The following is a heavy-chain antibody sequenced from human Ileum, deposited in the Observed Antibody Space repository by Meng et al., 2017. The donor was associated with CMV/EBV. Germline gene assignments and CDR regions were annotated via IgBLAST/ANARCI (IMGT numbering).Heavy chain of an antibody. D-gene: IGHD2-15*01. CDR2: ISGGGDPK. V-gene: IGHV3-48*02. Sequence: GESLKISCAASGFSFSNFNMNWVRQAPGKGLEWVAYISGGGDPKFYADSVKGRFTVSRDNAKNSLYLEMNNLRDEDTAIYYCAKGTRLYFFDYWGQGALVTVSS. CDR1: GFSFSNFN. CDR3: AKGTRLYFFDY. J-gene: IGHJ4*02.